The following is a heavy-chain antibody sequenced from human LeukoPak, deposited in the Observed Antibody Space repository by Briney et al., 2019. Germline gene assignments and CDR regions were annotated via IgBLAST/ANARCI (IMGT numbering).Heavy chain of an antibody. Sequence: GASVKVSCKASGYSFTSYGISWVRQAPGQGLEWMGWISAHNGATNYAQNFQGRVTMTTDTSTNTAYMEVRSLRSDDTAVYCCARESSAGSYQNDYWGQGTLVTVSS. D-gene: IGHD3-10*01. J-gene: IGHJ4*02. CDR3: ARESSAGSYQNDY. V-gene: IGHV1-18*01. CDR1: GYSFTSYG. CDR2: ISAHNGAT.